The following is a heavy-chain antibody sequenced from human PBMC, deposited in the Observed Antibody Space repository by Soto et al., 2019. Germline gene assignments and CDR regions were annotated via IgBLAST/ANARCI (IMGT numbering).Heavy chain of an antibody. J-gene: IGHJ3*02. V-gene: IGHV4-4*07. D-gene: IGHD5-18*01. CDR1: GGSISSYY. CDR3: ARVDRAMVTLAFDI. Sequence: SETLSLTCTASGGSISSYYWSWIRQPATQGLEWIGRIYTSGSTNYNPSLKSRVTMSVDTSKNQFSLKLSSVTAADTAVYYCARVDRAMVTLAFDIWGQGTMVTVSS. CDR2: IYTSGST.